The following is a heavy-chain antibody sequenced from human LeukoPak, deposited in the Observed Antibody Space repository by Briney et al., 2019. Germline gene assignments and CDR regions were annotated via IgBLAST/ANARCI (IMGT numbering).Heavy chain of an antibody. D-gene: IGHD3-10*01. Sequence: PSETLSLTCAVYGGSFSGYYWSWIRQPPGKGLEWIGYIYYSGSINYNPSLKSRVTISVDTSKNQFSLKLSSVTAADTAVYYCARAGLSGTRDPAWATWIPWFGERYDYYGMDVWGQGTTVTVSS. CDR1: GGSFSGYY. J-gene: IGHJ6*02. V-gene: IGHV4-59*01. CDR3: ARAGLSGTRDPAWATWIPWFGERYDYYGMDV. CDR2: IYYSGSI.